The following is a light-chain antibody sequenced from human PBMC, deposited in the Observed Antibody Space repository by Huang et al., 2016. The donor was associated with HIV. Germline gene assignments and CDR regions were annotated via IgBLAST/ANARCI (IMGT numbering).Light chain of an antibody. V-gene: IGKV1-39*01. CDR2: AAS. J-gene: IGKJ1*01. Sequence: DIQMTQSPSSLSASVGDRVTITCRASQPINNYLNWYQQKPGKAPKCLSYAASSLQSGVPSTFSVSGSGTDFTLIISSLQPEDFATYYCQQSYSTPRTFGQGTKVEIK. CDR3: QQSYSTPRT. CDR1: QPINNY.